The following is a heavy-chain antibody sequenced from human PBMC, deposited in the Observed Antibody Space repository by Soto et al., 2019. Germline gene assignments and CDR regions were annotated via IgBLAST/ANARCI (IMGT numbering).Heavy chain of an antibody. CDR1: GYTFTDYF. V-gene: IGHV1-2*02. J-gene: IGHJ5*02. D-gene: IGHD1-1*01. CDR3: ARVKLKAGNWFDT. Sequence: ASVKVSCKASGYTFTDYFIHWVRQAPGQGFEWMGWINPKSRGTTYAQKFQGRVTMTRDTSNSTAYMELRGLRSDDTAIYYCARVKLKAGNWFDTWGPGTLVTVSS. CDR2: INPKSRGT.